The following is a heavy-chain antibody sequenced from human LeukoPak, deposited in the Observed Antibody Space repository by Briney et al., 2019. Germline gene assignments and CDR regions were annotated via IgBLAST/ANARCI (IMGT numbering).Heavy chain of an antibody. Sequence: GGSLTLSCAASGFTVSSNYMSWVRQAPGKGLEWVSVIYSGGSTYYADSVKGRFTISRDNSKNTPYLQMNSLRAEDTAVYYCARDRIAVAGKTYYYYGMDVWGQGTRVTVSS. CDR3: ARDRIAVAGKTYYYYGMDV. D-gene: IGHD6-19*01. V-gene: IGHV3-53*01. J-gene: IGHJ6*02. CDR1: GFTVSSNY. CDR2: IYSGGST.